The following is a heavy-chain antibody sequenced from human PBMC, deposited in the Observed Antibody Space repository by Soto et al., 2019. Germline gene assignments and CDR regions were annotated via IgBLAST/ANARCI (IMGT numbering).Heavy chain of an antibody. V-gene: IGHV1-3*05. CDR3: ASSATTADYHYGMDV. J-gene: IGHJ6*02. CDR2: INAGNGNT. CDR1: GYTFTSYA. D-gene: IGHD1-26*01. Sequence: QVQLVQSGAEEKKPGASVKVSCKASGYTFTSYAMHWVRQAPGQRLEWMGWINAGNGNTKYSQKFQGRVTITRDTSASTAYMELSSLRSEDTAVYYCASSATTADYHYGMDVWGQGTTVTVSS.